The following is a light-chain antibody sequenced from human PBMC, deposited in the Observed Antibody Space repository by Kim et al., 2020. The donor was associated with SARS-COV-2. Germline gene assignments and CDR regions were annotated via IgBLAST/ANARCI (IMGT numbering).Light chain of an antibody. Sequence: GQCITISCTGTSSDVGGYNYVSCYQHHAGKPPKLIIFDVRKRPAEISNRFSCSKSGNTASLTISGLQAEDEADYCCSSYASSSTLVFGGGTQLTVL. V-gene: IGLV2-14*03. J-gene: IGLJ2*01. CDR2: DVR. CDR1: SSDVGGYNY. CDR3: SSYASSSTLV.